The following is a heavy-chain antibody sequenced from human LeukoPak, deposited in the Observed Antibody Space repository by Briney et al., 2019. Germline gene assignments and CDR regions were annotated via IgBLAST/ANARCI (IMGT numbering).Heavy chain of an antibody. CDR3: AKAGYSSGWYCDY. CDR1: GITFSSYA. Sequence: GGSLRLSCAASGITFSSYAMSWVRQAPGKGLEWVSAISGSGGSTYYADSVKGRFTISRDNSKNTLYLQMNSLRAEDTAVYYCAKAGYSSGWYCDYWGQGTLVTVSS. J-gene: IGHJ4*02. D-gene: IGHD6-19*01. CDR2: ISGSGGST. V-gene: IGHV3-23*01.